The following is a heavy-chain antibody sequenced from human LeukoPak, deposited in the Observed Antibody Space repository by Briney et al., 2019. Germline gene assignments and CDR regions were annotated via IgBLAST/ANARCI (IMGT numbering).Heavy chain of an antibody. Sequence: GGSLRLSCAASGFTVSSNYMSWVRQAPGKGLGWVSVIYSGGSTYYSDSVKGRFPTSRTNSKNQLNLKMTTLRAKDTAVYYCANSLTTDYYMDVWGTGTTVTVSS. CDR1: GFTVSSNY. CDR2: IYSGGST. CDR3: ANSLTTDYYMDV. J-gene: IGHJ6*03. V-gene: IGHV3-66*02. D-gene: IGHD4-11*01.